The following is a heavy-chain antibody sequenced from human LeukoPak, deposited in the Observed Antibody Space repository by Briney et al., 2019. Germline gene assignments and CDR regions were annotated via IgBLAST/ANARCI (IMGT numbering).Heavy chain of an antibody. CDR1: GGSISNSNYY. J-gene: IGHJ4*02. V-gene: IGHV4-39*01. Sequence: SETRSLTCTVSGGSISNSNYYWGWIRQPPGKGLEWIGSIYYSGSTYYNPSLKSRVTISVDTSKNQFSLKLSSVTAADTAVYYCARQRDYNFPFDYWGQGSLVTVSS. CDR3: ARQRDYNFPFDY. D-gene: IGHD4-11*01. CDR2: IYYSGST.